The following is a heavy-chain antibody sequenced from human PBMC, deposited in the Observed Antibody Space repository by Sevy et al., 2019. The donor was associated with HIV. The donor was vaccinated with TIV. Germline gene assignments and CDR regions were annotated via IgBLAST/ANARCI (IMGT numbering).Heavy chain of an antibody. CDR3: ARSGGYSDYGMDV. D-gene: IGHD5-12*01. J-gene: IGHJ6*02. CDR1: GFTFSSYS. Sequence: GGSLRLSCAASGFTFSSYSLNWVRQAPGKGLEWVSSISQSSGYIFYADSVKGRFTISRDNAKNSLYLQTNSLRAGDTAVYYCARSGGYSDYGMDVWGQGTTVTVSS. CDR2: ISQSSGYI. V-gene: IGHV3-21*01.